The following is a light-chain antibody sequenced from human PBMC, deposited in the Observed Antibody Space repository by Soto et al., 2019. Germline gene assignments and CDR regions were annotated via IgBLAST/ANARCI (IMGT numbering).Light chain of an antibody. J-gene: IGLJ3*02. CDR3: GTWDTSLSGGV. Sequence: QSVLTQPPSVSAAPGQTGTISCSGSSSNIGNNYVSWYQQLPGTAPKLLIYDNDKRPSGIPDRFSGSKSGTSATLGITGLQTGDEADYYCGTWDTSLSGGVFGGGTKLTVL. V-gene: IGLV1-51*01. CDR1: SSNIGNNY. CDR2: DND.